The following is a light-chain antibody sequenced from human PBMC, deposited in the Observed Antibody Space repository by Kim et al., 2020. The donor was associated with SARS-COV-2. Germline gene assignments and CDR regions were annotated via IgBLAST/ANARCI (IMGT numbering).Light chain of an antibody. V-gene: IGLV4-60*03. J-gene: IGLJ3*02. CDR2: LEGSGSY. CDR1: SEHSNSI. Sequence: SIKFTCQLSSEHSNSIIEWHQQPPGKAPRYWMKLEGSGSYNKGSGVPDRLSGASSGADRYLTISNHQSEDEADYYCETWDRNTRVFGGGTQLTVL. CDR3: ETWDRNTRV.